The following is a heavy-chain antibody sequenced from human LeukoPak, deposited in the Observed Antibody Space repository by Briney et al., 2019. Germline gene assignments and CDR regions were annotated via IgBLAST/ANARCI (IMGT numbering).Heavy chain of an antibody. CDR1: GGSVSSGSYY. J-gene: IGHJ1*01. CDR2: INYSGST. Sequence: SETLSLTCTGSGGSVSSGSYYWSWIRQPPGKGLEWIGYINYSGSTNYNPSLKSRVTISVDTSKSQFSLKLSSVTAADTAVYYCASTPAAMGRYFQHWGQGTLVTVSS. CDR3: ASTPAAMGRYFQH. D-gene: IGHD2-2*01. V-gene: IGHV4-61*01.